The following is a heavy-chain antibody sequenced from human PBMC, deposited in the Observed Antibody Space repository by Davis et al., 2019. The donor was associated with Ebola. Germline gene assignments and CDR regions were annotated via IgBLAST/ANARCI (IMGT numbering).Heavy chain of an antibody. V-gene: IGHV3-7*01. Sequence: GESLKISCAASGFSFSTHYMYWVRQAPGKGLEWVAKIKEDGSEKLEVDSVKGRFTISRDNAKSTLYLQMNSLTAEDTAVYYCVRTTYGAPEYWGQGTLVTVSS. CDR2: IKEDGSEK. CDR3: VRTTYGAPEY. J-gene: IGHJ4*02. D-gene: IGHD1-1*01. CDR1: GFSFSTHY.